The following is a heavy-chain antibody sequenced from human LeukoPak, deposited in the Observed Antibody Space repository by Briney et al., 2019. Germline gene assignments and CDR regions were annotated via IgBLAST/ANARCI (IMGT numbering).Heavy chain of an antibody. Sequence: GASVKVSCKASGYTFTGYYMHWVRQAPGQGLEWMGWINPNSGGTNYAQKFQGRVTMTRDTSISTAYMELSRLRSDDTAVYYCARQVVPAAMLPWFDLWGQGTLVTVSS. CDR3: ARQVVPAAMLPWFDL. CDR2: INPNSGGT. J-gene: IGHJ5*02. CDR1: GYTFTGYY. D-gene: IGHD2-2*01. V-gene: IGHV1-2*02.